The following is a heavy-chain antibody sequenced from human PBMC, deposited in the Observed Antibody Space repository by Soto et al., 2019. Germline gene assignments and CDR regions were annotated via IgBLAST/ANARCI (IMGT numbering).Heavy chain of an antibody. D-gene: IGHD2-2*01. CDR3: ASSSSPPTRGGWFDP. V-gene: IGHV4-30-4*01. Sequence: PGKGLEWIGYIYYSGSTYYNPSLKSRVTISVDTSKNQFSLKLSSVTAADTAVYYCASSSSPPTRGGWFDPSGQPIFLSVSS. CDR2: IYYSGST. J-gene: IGHJ5*02.